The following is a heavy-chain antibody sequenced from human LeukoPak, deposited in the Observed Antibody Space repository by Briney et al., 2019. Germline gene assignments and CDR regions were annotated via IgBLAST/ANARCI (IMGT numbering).Heavy chain of an antibody. CDR3: AKAQYDGYGDYYFDS. D-gene: IGHD4-17*01. J-gene: IGHJ4*02. Sequence: PGGSLRLSCAASGLTFDDSAMHGVRQRPGEGLEWVSGISWNSDFLGYLDSVKGRFTISRDSAKKSLFLQMNSLRPEDTAFYFCAKAQYDGYGDYYFDSWGQGTLVTVSS. CDR1: GLTFDDSA. V-gene: IGHV3-9*01. CDR2: ISWNSDFL.